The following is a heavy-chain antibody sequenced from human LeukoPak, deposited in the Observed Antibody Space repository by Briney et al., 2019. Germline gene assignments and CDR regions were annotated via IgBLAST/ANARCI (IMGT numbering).Heavy chain of an antibody. J-gene: IGHJ4*02. CDR1: GGSISSSSYY. V-gene: IGHV4-30-2*01. D-gene: IGHD3-22*01. CDR3: ARAHYYDSSGIDY. Sequence: SETLSLTCTVSGGSISSSSYYWGWVRQPPGKGLEWIGYIYHSGSTYYNPSLKSRVTISVDRSKNQFSLKLSSVTAADTAVYYCARAHYYDSSGIDYWGQGTLVTVSS. CDR2: IYHSGST.